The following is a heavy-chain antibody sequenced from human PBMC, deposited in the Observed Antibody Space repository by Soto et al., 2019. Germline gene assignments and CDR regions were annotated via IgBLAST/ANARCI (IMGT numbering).Heavy chain of an antibody. J-gene: IGHJ4*02. D-gene: IGHD5-12*01. CDR2: IIAIFGTA. CDR1: GGTFSSYA. CDR3: ASLNPMATIRRRDRAPYDY. Sequence: QVQLVQSGAEVKQPGSSVKVSCKASGGTFSSYAISWVRQAPGQGLEWMGGIIAIFGTANYAQKCQGRVTIAADESTRTASMNLIRLRSEDTAVYDCASLNPMATIRRRDRAPYDYWGQGTLDPVSS. V-gene: IGHV1-69*01.